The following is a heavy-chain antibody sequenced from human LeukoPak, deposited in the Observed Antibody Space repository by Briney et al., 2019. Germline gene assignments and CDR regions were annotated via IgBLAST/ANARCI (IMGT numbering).Heavy chain of an antibody. CDR2: FDPEDGET. Sequence: ASVKVSCKVSGYTLTELSMHWVRQAPGKGLEWMGGFDPEDGETIYAQKFQGRVTMTEDTSTDTAYMKLSSLRSEDTAVYYCATAVLASGWYHRYFDYWGQGTLVTVSS. V-gene: IGHV1-24*01. CDR1: GYTLTELS. CDR3: ATAVLASGWYHRYFDY. J-gene: IGHJ4*02. D-gene: IGHD6-19*01.